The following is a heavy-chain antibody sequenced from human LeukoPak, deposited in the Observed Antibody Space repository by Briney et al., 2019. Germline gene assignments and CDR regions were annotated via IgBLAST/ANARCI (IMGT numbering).Heavy chain of an antibody. Sequence: SVKLSCKASGGTFSSYAISWVREAPGPGLEWMGGIIPIFGTANYAQKFQGRVTITTDESTSTAYMELSSLRSEDTAVYYCARGSDIVVVPAAIDPPAWGAFDIWGQGTMVTVSS. CDR1: GGTFSSYA. CDR2: IIPIFGTA. J-gene: IGHJ3*02. V-gene: IGHV1-69*05. CDR3: ARGSDIVVVPAAIDPPAWGAFDI. D-gene: IGHD2-2*02.